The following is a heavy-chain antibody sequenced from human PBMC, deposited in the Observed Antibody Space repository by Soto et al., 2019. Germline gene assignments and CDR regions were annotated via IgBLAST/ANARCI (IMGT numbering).Heavy chain of an antibody. CDR2: IDRDDDK. CDR1: GFSLSTSGMC. D-gene: IGHD2-2*01. J-gene: IGHJ5*02. CDR3: ARITGASWVWFDP. V-gene: IGHV2-70*11. Sequence: SGPTRVNPTQTLTLTCTFSGFSLSTSGMCVSWIRQPPGKALEWLARIDRDDDKYYSTSLKTRLTISKDTSKNQVVLTMTNMDPVDTATYYCARITGASWVWFDPWGQGTLVTVSS.